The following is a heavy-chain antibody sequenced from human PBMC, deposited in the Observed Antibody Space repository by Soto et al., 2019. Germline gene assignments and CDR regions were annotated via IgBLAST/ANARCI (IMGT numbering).Heavy chain of an antibody. V-gene: IGHV4-39*01. CDR3: ARQIGRGSWSLDH. J-gene: IGHJ4*02. CDR2: IYYNGST. D-gene: IGHD6-13*01. Sequence: QLQLQESGPGLVKPAETLSLTCTVSGGSIRTSDYWWGWIRQPPGKGLEWIGSIYYNGSTYYNPSLKSRVTISVDTSKNQFSLRLSSVTAADTAVYYCARQIGRGSWSLDHWGQGTLVTVSS. CDR1: GGSIRTSDYW.